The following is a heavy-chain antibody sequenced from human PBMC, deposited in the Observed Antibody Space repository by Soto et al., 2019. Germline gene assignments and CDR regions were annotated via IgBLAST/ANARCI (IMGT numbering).Heavy chain of an antibody. V-gene: IGHV1-8*01. CDR2: MNPNSGNT. Sequence: ASVKVSCKASGYTFTSYDINWVRQATGQGLEWMGWMNPNSGNTGYAQKFQGRVTMTRNTSISTAYMELSSLRSEDTAVYYCARVPFTLPAHYYYYMDVWGKGTTVTVSS. J-gene: IGHJ6*03. CDR3: ARVPFTLPAHYYYYMDV. D-gene: IGHD2-2*01. CDR1: GYTFTSYD.